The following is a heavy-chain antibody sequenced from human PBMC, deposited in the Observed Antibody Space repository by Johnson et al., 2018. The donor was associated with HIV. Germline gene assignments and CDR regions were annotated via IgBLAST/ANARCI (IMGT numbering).Heavy chain of an antibody. V-gene: IGHV3-33*01. CDR3: TTELGYYGGRCDAFDS. Sequence: QVQLVESGGGVVQPGRSLRLSCAASGFTFSSYGMHWVRQAPGKGLEWVAVIWYDGSNKYYADSVKGRFTISRDNSKNTLYLQMNSLKTEDTAVYYCTTELGYYGGRCDAFDSWGQGPMVTVSS. J-gene: IGHJ3*02. CDR1: GFTFSSYG. CDR2: IWYDGSNK. D-gene: IGHD4-23*01.